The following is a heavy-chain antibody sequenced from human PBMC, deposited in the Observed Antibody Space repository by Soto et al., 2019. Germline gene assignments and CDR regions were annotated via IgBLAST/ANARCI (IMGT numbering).Heavy chain of an antibody. Sequence: ASVKVSCKASGGTFSSYTISWVRQAPGQGLEWMGRIIPILGIANYAQKFQGRVTITADKSTSTAYMELSSLRSEDTAVYYCAREGWEWELKYYYGMDVWGQGTTVTVSS. CDR1: GGTFSSYT. CDR3: AREGWEWELKYYYGMDV. V-gene: IGHV1-69*04. D-gene: IGHD1-26*01. J-gene: IGHJ6*02. CDR2: IIPILGIA.